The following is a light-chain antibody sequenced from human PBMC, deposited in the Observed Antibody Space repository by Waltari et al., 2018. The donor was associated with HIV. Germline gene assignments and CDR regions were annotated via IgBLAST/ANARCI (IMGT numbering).Light chain of an antibody. CDR2: KKN. CDR3: NSRDSSGNSYV. Sequence: SSELTQDPAVSVALGQTIRITCQGDSLRSYYASWYQQKPGQAPLLVIYKKNNRPSGSPDRFSAASSGDTASVTITGAQAEDEADYYCNSRDSSGNSYVFGTGTKVTV. V-gene: IGLV3-19*01. J-gene: IGLJ1*01. CDR1: SLRSYY.